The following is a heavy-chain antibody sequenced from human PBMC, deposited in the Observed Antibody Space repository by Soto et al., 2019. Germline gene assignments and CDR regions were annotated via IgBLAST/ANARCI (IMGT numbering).Heavy chain of an antibody. CDR1: GFTFSSYE. J-gene: IGHJ4*02. V-gene: IGHV3-48*03. CDR2: ISSSGSTI. CDR3: ARDGGGEYYDILTGYYDY. D-gene: IGHD3-9*01. Sequence: EVQLVESGGGLVQPGGSLRLSCAASGFTFSSYEMNWVRQAPGKGLEWVSYISSSGSTIYYADSVKGRFTISRDNAKNSLYLQMNSLRAEDTAVYYCARDGGGEYYDILTGYYDYWGQGTLVTVSS.